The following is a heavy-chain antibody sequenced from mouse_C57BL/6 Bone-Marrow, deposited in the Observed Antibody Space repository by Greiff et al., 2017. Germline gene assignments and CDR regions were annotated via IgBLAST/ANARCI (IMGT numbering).Heavy chain of an antibody. CDR2: INPNNVGT. CDR1: GYTFTDYN. CDR3: ALYGYDFDY. D-gene: IGHD2-2*01. Sequence: VQLKESGPELVKPGASVKMSCKASGYTFTDYNMHWVKQSHGKSLEWIGYINPNNVGTSYNQKFKGKATLTVNKSSSTAYMELRSLTSEDSAVYYCALYGYDFDYWGPRNTRTVSS. J-gene: IGHJ2*01. V-gene: IGHV1-22*01.